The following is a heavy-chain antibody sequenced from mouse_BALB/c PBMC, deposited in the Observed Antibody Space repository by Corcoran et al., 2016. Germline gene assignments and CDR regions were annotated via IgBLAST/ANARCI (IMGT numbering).Heavy chain of an antibody. Sequence: EVQLQQSGAELVKPGASVKLSCTASGFNIKDTYMHWVKQRPEQGLEWIGRIDPANGNTKYDPTFQGKANITAATSSNTAYRQLSSLTSEDTAVEYLANWDWYFDVGGAGTTVTVSS. J-gene: IGHJ1*01. CDR2: IDPANGNT. D-gene: IGHD4-1*01. CDR1: GFNIKDTY. V-gene: IGHV14-3*02. CDR3: ANWDWYFDV.